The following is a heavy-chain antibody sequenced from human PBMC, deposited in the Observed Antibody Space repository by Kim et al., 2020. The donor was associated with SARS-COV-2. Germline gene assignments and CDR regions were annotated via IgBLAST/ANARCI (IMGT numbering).Heavy chain of an antibody. V-gene: IGHV3-9*01. CDR3: AKDITSRGTTFDPYFDY. D-gene: IGHD4-17*01. J-gene: IGHJ4*02. Sequence: SVQSRFTISRDNAKNSLYLQMNSLRPEDTGFYYCAKDITSRGTTFDPYFDYWGQGTLVTVSS.